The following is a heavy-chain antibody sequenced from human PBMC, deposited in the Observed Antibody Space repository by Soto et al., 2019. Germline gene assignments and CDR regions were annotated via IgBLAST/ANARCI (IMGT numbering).Heavy chain of an antibody. D-gene: IGHD3-3*01. V-gene: IGHV4-59*01. Sequence: PSETLSLTCTVSGGSIGSYYWNWIRQPPGKGLEWIGYIYYSGSTNYNPSLKSRVTISVDTSKNQFSLKLSSVTAADTAVYYCARDGGFYYGMDVWGQGTTVTAP. J-gene: IGHJ6*02. CDR3: ARDGGFYYGMDV. CDR1: GGSIGSYY. CDR2: IYYSGST.